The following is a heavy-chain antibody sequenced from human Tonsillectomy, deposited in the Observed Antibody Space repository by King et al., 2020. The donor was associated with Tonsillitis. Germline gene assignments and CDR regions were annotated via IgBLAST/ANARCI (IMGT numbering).Heavy chain of an antibody. CDR2: FYYSGST. CDR1: GDSISSSSYY. Sequence: QLPLQESGPGLVKPSETLSLTCSVSGDSISSSSYYWGWIRQPPGKGLEWLGSFYYSGSTYYNPSLKSRVTISVDTSKNQFSLKLSSVTAADTAVFYCARRDITFGGPIVYYFDYWGQGALVTVSS. V-gene: IGHV4-39*01. J-gene: IGHJ4*02. D-gene: IGHD3-16*02. CDR3: ARRDITFGGPIVYYFDY.